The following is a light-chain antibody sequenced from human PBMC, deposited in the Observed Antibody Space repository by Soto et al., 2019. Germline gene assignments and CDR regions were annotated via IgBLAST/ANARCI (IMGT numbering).Light chain of an antibody. CDR3: AAWDDRMNGVI. Sequence: QSVLTQPPSASGTPGQRVTISCSGGSSNIGSNTINWYQQLPGTAPKLLIYANNQRPSGVPDRFSGSKSGTSASLAISGLPSEDESEYYCAAWDDRMNGVIFGGGTKFTVL. CDR2: ANN. J-gene: IGLJ2*01. CDR1: SSNIGSNT. V-gene: IGLV1-44*01.